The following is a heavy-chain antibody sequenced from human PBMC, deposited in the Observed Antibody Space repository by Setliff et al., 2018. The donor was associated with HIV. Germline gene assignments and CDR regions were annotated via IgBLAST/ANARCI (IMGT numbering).Heavy chain of an antibody. CDR3: VRTIGNWGPGNH. J-gene: IGHJ5*02. Sequence: PGGSLRLSCATSGFTFSTYAMNWVRQATGKGMEWVSVIGGSGVSTYYAESVKGRFIISRDNSKNTLYLEMNSLRVEDTAVYYCVRTIGNWGPGNHWGQGTLVTVSS. CDR2: IGGSGVST. D-gene: IGHD3-10*01. CDR1: GFTFSTYA. V-gene: IGHV3-23*01.